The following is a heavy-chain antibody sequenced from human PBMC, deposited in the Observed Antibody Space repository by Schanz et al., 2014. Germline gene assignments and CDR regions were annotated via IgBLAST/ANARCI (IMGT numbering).Heavy chain of an antibody. CDR2: ISGSSIHK. CDR3: ARDLISSGWYG. D-gene: IGHD6-19*01. CDR1: GFTFSDYY. J-gene: IGHJ4*02. V-gene: IGHV3-11*05. Sequence: PGGSLRLSCAASGFTFSDYYMSWIRQAPGKGLEWVSHISGSSIHKNYADSVKGRFSISRDNGETSVYLQINSLRVEDTAVYYCARDLISSGWYGWGQGTLVTVSS.